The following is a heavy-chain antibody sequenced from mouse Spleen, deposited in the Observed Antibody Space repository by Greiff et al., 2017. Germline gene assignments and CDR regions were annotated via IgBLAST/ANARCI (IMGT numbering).Heavy chain of an antibody. J-gene: IGHJ3*01. Sequence: LQQPGSELVRPGASVKLSCKASGFTFTSYWIHWVKQRPGHGLEWIGNIYPGSGSFNYDEKFKRKATLTVDTSSSTAYMQLSSLTSEDSAVYYCTRGPYDEGVAYWGQGTLVTVSA. CDR3: TRGPYDEGVAY. V-gene: IGHV1S22*01. CDR1: GFTFTSYW. CDR2: IYPGSGSF. D-gene: IGHD2-12*01.